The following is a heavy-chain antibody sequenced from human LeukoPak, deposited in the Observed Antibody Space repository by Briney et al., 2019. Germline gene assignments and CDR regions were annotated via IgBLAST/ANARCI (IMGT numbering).Heavy chain of an antibody. CDR3: ETAVSGSYYCFKL. D-gene: IGHD1-26*01. V-gene: IGHV4-39*01. CDR1: GSSISSSSYY. CDR2: IYYSGST. Sequence: KPSETLSLTCTVSGSSISSSSYYWGWIRQPPGKGLEWIGSIYYSGSTYYNPSLRSRVTISVDTSKNQFSLKLISVTAADTAVYYCETAVSGSYYCFKLWGQGTLVTVSS. J-gene: IGHJ4*02.